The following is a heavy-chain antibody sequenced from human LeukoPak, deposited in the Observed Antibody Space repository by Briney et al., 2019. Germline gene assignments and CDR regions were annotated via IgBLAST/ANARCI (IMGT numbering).Heavy chain of an antibody. D-gene: IGHD6-19*01. J-gene: IGHJ6*03. CDR3: AGIYSSGWYYYYYYMDV. CDR2: IYYSGST. CDR1: GGSISSYY. V-gene: IGHV4-59*01. Sequence: PSETLSLTCTVSGGSISSYYWSWIRQPPGKGLEWIGYIYYSGSTNYNPSLKSRVTISVDTSKNQFSLKLSSVTAADTAVYYCAGIYSSGWYYYYYYMDVWGQRDHGHRLL.